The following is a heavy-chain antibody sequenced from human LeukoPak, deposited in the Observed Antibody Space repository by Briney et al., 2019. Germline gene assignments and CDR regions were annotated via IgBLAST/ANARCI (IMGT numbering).Heavy chain of an antibody. CDR2: INHSGST. CDR3: AREKYSSSPSRRIVDI. D-gene: IGHD6-6*01. J-gene: IGHJ3*02. CDR1: GGSFSGYY. V-gene: IGHV4-34*01. Sequence: SETLSLTCAVCGGSFSGYYWSWIRQPPGKGLEWIGEINHSGSTNYNPSLKSRVTISVDTSKNQFSLKLSSVTAADTAVYYCAREKYSSSPSRRIVDIWGQGTMVTVSS.